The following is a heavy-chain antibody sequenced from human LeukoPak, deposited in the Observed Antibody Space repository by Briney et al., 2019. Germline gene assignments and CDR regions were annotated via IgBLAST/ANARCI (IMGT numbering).Heavy chain of an antibody. CDR3: TSRYCSSTFCYEEGFDM. Sequence: GGSLRLSCAASGFTFTNTWLIWVRQAPGKGLEWVGRIKSRGDGGTADYAAPVKARFTISRDDSKNMLYLQMNSLKTEDTAVYYCTSRYCSSTFCYEEGFDMWGQGTMVTVSS. V-gene: IGHV3-15*01. J-gene: IGHJ3*02. D-gene: IGHD2-2*01. CDR2: IKSRGDGGTA. CDR1: GFTFTNTW.